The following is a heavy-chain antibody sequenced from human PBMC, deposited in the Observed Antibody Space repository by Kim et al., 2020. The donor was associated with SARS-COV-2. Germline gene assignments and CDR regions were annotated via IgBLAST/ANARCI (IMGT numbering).Heavy chain of an antibody. V-gene: IGHV1-2*02. D-gene: IGHD1-1*01. CDR2: INPNSGGT. Sequence: ASVKVSCKASGYTFTDYYMHWVRQAPGQGLEWMGWINPNSGGTNYAQKFQGRVTMTRDTSTSTAYMELSRLRSDDAAVFYCARASSLATDTKDAFHISGQGELVTVFS. J-gene: IGHJ3*02. CDR3: ARASSLATDTKDAFHI. CDR1: GYTFTDYY.